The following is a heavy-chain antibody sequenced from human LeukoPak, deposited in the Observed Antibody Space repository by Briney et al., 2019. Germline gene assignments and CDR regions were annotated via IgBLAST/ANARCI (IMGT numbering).Heavy chain of an antibody. J-gene: IGHJ4*02. CDR3: ARFRRKGYYFDY. CDR1: GFTVSSNY. CDR2: IYSGGST. Sequence: GGSLRLSCAASGFTVSSNYMSWIRQAPGKGLEWVSVIYSGGSTYYADSVKGRFTISRDNSKNTLYLQMNSLRAEDTAVYYCARFRRKGYYFDYWGQGTPVTVSS. D-gene: IGHD1-14*01. V-gene: IGHV3-53*01.